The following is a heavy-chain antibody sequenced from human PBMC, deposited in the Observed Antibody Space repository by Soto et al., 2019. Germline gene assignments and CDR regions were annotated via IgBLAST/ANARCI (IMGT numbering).Heavy chain of an antibody. J-gene: IGHJ5*02. Sequence: PSETLSLTCAVSGDSISNYYWRCIRQSAEKRLEWIGRVSSTGSSYYNPSLKSRVTISVDTSKNQVSLNLTSVTAADTAVYYCARGVPAAGNDWFDPWGQGTLVTVSS. CDR1: GDSISNYY. V-gene: IGHV4-4*07. D-gene: IGHD6-13*01. CDR2: VSSTGSS. CDR3: ARGVPAAGNDWFDP.